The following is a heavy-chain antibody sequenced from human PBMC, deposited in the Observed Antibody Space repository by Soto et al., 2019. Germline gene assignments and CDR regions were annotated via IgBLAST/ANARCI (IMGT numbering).Heavy chain of an antibody. Sequence: SETLSLTCTVSGGSISSSSYYWGWIRQPPGKGLEWIGSIYYSGSTYYNPSLKSRVTISVDTSKNQFSLKLSSVTAADTAVYYCARSQGSYGGHNWFDPWGQGTLVTVSS. V-gene: IGHV4-39*01. D-gene: IGHD1-26*01. J-gene: IGHJ5*02. CDR1: GGSISSSSYY. CDR2: IYYSGST. CDR3: ARSQGSYGGHNWFDP.